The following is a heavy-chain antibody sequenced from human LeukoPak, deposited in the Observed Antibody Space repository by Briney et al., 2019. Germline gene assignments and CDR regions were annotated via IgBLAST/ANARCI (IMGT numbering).Heavy chain of an antibody. D-gene: IGHD2/OR15-2a*01. V-gene: IGHV4-31*03. CDR2: IYHSGST. Sequence: SETLSLTCTVSGGSISSGGYYWSWIRQHPGKGLEWIGYIYHSGSTYYNPSLKSRVTISVDTSKNQFSLKLSSVTAADTAVYYCARGKYYLPFDYWGQGTLVTVSS. CDR3: ARGKYYLPFDY. CDR1: GGSISSGGYY. J-gene: IGHJ4*02.